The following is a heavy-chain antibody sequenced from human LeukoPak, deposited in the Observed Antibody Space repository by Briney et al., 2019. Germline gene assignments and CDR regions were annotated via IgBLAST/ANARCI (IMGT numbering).Heavy chain of an antibody. Sequence: GGSLRLSWAASGFTVSSNYMSWVRQAPGKGLEWVSVIYSGGSTYYADAVKGRFPISRDNSKNTLYLQMNSLGAEDTAVYYCARVSRSYAFWRGDTYYYYMDVWGKGTTVTVSS. D-gene: IGHD3-3*01. J-gene: IGHJ6*03. V-gene: IGHV3-53*01. CDR2: IYSGGST. CDR3: ARVSRSYAFWRGDTYYYYMDV. CDR1: GFTVSSNY.